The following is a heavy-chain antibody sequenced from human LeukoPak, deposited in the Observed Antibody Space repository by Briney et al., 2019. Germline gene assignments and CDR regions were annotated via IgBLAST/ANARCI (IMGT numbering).Heavy chain of an antibody. CDR3: ARDCIGCHGFDY. CDR1: GYTFINYG. Sequence: ASVKVSCKASGYTFINYGISWVRQAPGQGLEWMGWASAYADNTNYVQKFQGRVTMTTDTSTSTAYMELRSLRSDDTAIYYCARDCIGCHGFDYWGQGTLVTVSS. CDR2: ASAYADNT. V-gene: IGHV1-18*01. D-gene: IGHD2-15*01. J-gene: IGHJ4*02.